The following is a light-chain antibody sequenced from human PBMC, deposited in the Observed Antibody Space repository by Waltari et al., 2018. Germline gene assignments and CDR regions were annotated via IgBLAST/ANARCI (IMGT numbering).Light chain of an antibody. Sequence: TITCRASQSISSWLAWYQQKPGKAPKLLIYKASSLESGVPSRFSGSGSGTEFTLTISSLQPDDFATYYCQQYNTPAVTFGGGTKVEIK. CDR2: KAS. V-gene: IGKV1-5*03. J-gene: IGKJ4*01. CDR3: QQYNTPAVT. CDR1: QSISSW.